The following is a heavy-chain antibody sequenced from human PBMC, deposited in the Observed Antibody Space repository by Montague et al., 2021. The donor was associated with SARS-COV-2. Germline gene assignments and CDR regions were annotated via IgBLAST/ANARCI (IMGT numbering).Heavy chain of an antibody. Sequence: CVISGDSVSNKSVAWNWIRQSPSRGLEWLGRTYYRSKWDSDYAEXVKRRLVITPDTSKNQVSLQLNSVIPEDTAVYFCASSGITLTGLDAFDIWGQGTMVTVSS. J-gene: IGHJ3*02. CDR2: TYYRSKWDS. CDR1: GDSVSNKSVA. CDR3: ASSGITLTGLDAFDI. V-gene: IGHV6-1*01. D-gene: IGHD3-9*01.